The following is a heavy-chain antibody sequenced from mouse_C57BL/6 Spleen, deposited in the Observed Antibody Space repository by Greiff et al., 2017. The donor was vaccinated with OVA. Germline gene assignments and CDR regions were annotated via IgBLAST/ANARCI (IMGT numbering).Heavy chain of an antibody. J-gene: IGHJ1*03. V-gene: IGHV1-76*01. D-gene: IGHD3-3*01. CDR1: GYTFTDYY. CDR3: ARWGTVGWYLDV. CDR2: IYPGSGNT. Sequence: QVQLQQSGAELVRPGASVKLSCKASGYTFTDYYINWVKQRPGQGLEWIARIYPGSGNTYYNEKFKGKATLTAEKSSSTAYMQLSSLTSEDSAVYFCARWGTVGWYLDVWGTGTTVTVSS.